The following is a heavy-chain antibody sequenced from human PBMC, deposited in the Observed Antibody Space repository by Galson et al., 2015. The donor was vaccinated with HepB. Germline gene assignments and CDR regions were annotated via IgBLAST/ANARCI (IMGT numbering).Heavy chain of an antibody. Sequence: SLRLSCAASGFAFDSHAMSWVRQAPGRGLEWVSGITGKGDSTFYADSVKGRFTVSRDNSNKMLYLQMNSQRAEDAGLYFCAKGYGLFDSWGQGILVTVSS. CDR2: ITGKGDST. V-gene: IGHV3-23*01. CDR3: AKGYGLFDS. CDR1: GFAFDSHA. D-gene: IGHD5-18*01. J-gene: IGHJ5*01.